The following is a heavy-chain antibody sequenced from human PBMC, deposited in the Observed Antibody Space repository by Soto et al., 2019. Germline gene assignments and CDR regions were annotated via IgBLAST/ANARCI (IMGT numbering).Heavy chain of an antibody. CDR1: GFTFTNHA. V-gene: IGHV3-23*04. J-gene: IGHJ4*02. D-gene: IGHD3-10*01. CDR2: ISGSGGGT. Sequence: EVQLVESGGVLVQPGGSLRVSCAASGFTFTNHAMSWFRHAPGKVLEWVSAISGSGGGTDYAESVKGRLTISRDNSDTTIYLQMNSLRAADTAEYFCARGGGRFGELPLYFDHRGQGTLVTVSS. CDR3: ARGGGRFGELPLYFDH.